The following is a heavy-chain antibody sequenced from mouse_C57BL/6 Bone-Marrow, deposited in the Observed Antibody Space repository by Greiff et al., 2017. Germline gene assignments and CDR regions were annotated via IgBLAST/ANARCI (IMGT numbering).Heavy chain of an antibody. CDR1: GYSFTGYY. Sequence: VQLKQSGPELVKPGASVKISCKASGYSFTGYYMNWVKQSPEKSLEWIGEINPSTGGTTYNQKFKAKATLTVDKSSSTAYMQLKSLTSEDSAVYYCARSGFGLWLPEDYWCQGTTLTVSS. V-gene: IGHV1-42*01. J-gene: IGHJ2*01. CDR2: INPSTGGT. D-gene: IGHD2-2*01. CDR3: ARSGFGLWLPEDY.